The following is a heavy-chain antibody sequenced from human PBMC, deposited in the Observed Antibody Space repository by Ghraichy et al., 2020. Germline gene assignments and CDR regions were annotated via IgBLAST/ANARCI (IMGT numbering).Heavy chain of an antibody. CDR2: INPNSGGT. J-gene: IGHJ5*02. V-gene: IGHV1-2*02. D-gene: IGHD1-26*01. CDR1: GYTFTGYY. Sequence: ASVKVSCKASGYTFTGYYMHWVRQAPGQGLEWMGWINPNSGGTNYAQKFQGRVTMTMDTSISTAYMELSRLRSDDTAVYYCARDLRDGQIVGATGWFDPWGQGPLVTVSS. CDR3: ARDLRDGQIVGATGWFDP.